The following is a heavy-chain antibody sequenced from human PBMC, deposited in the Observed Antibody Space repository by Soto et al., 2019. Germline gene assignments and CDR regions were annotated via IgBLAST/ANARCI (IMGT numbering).Heavy chain of an antibody. Sequence: GESLKISCEASGYTFTNYWIGWVRQMPGTGLEWMGIIHPRDSDTRYSPSFQDQVTMSVDKSIGTAYLQWSSLKASDTAMYYCARPYCSGGSCSHPFDYWGQGTLVTVSS. V-gene: IGHV5-51*01. CDR2: IHPRDSDT. D-gene: IGHD2-15*01. J-gene: IGHJ4*02. CDR3: ARPYCSGGSCSHPFDY. CDR1: GYTFTNYW.